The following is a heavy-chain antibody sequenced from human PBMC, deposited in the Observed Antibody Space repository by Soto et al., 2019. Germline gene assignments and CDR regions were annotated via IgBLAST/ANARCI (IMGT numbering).Heavy chain of an antibody. V-gene: IGHV1-18*04. CDR2: ISGYNGKT. CDR3: ARDKMIDDYGLGTYDY. J-gene: IGHJ4*02. CDR1: GYTFTSFG. Sequence: ASVKVSCKASGYTFTSFGVSWVRQAPGQGLEWMGWISGYNGKTKYAQTLQGRVTMTADTSTSTVYMELRGLKSDDTAVYFWARDKMIDDYGLGTYDYWGQGTTVTVSS. D-gene: IGHD3-10*01.